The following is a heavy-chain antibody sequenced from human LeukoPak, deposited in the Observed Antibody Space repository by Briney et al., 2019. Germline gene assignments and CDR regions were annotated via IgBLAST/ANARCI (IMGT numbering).Heavy chain of an antibody. CDR1: IRTHSIYD. CDR3: ASRFMRPEDSSSSFRLDY. CDR2: IIPILGIA. J-gene: IGHJ4*02. Sequence: SVKLSYKSCIRTHSIYDISWVPRPPAQGLECMGRIIPILGIANYAQKYQGRVTITADKSTSTANMELSSLRSEETAVYYGASRFMRPEDSSSSFRLDYWGQGTLVTVSS. V-gene: IGHV1-69*04. D-gene: IGHD6-6*01.